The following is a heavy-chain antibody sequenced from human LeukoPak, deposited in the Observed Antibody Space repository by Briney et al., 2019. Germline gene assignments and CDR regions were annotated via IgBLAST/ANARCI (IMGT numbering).Heavy chain of an antibody. CDR1: GGSISSYY. J-gene: IGHJ5*02. CDR2: IYYSGST. CDR3: AREGFWSGYHGFDP. Sequence: SETLSLTCTVSGGSISSYYWSWIRQPPGKGLEWIGYIYYSGSTNYNPSLKSRVTISVDTSKNQFSLKLSSVTAADTAVYYCAREGFWSGYHGFDPWGQGTLVTVSS. D-gene: IGHD3-3*01. V-gene: IGHV4-59*01.